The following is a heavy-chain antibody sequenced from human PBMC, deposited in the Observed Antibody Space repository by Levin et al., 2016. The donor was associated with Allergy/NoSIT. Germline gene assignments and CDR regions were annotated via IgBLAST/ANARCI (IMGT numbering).Heavy chain of an antibody. Sequence: GESLKISCAASGFTFSDYYMDWVRQAPGKGLEWVGRTRNKANSYITDYAASVKGRFTISRDDSKNSLYLQINSLKTEDTAMYYCVRDLGLNFNSGSYSPGSWGQGTLVTVSS. D-gene: IGHD3-10*01. J-gene: IGHJ5*02. CDR1: GFTFSDYY. V-gene: IGHV3-72*01. CDR2: TRNKANSYIT. CDR3: VRDLGLNFNSGSYSPGS.